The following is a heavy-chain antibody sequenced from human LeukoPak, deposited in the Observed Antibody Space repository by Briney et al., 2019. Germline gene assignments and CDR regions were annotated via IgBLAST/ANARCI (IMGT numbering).Heavy chain of an antibody. CDR3: ARVARGSKGNWFDP. J-gene: IGHJ5*02. CDR2: IIPIFGTA. V-gene: IGHV1-69*13. Sequence: GASVKVSCKASGGTFSSYAISWVRQAPGQGLEWMGGIIPIFGTANYAQKFQGRVTITADESTSTAYMELSSLRSEDTAVYYCARVARGSKGNWFDPWGQGTLVTVSS. D-gene: IGHD2-2*01. CDR1: GGTFSSYA.